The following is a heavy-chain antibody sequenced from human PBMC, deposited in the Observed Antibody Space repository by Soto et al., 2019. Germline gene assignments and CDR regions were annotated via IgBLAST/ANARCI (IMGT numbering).Heavy chain of an antibody. CDR1: GGTFSDLA. J-gene: IGHJ4*02. Sequence: QVHLVQSGAEVKKPGSSVKVSCKTSGGTFSDLAFSWVRQAPRQGLEWVGGILPLFGTPNYAREFQGRVSISADEYANTVYMELRSLRSEDTAVYYCASERVAEMATGGYFDNWGQGTLVTVSS. D-gene: IGHD5-12*01. CDR3: ASERVAEMATGGYFDN. CDR2: ILPLFGTP. V-gene: IGHV1-69*01.